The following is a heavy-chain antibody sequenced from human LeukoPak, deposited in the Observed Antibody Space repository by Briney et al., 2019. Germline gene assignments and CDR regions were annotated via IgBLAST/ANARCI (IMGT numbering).Heavy chain of an antibody. CDR2: INHSGST. Sequence: SETLSLTCAVYGGSFSGYYWSWIRQPPGKGLEWIGEINHSGSTNYNPSLKSRVTISVDTSKNQFSLKLSSVTAADTAVYYCARGVWLRSFDYWGQGTLVTVSS. V-gene: IGHV4-34*01. D-gene: IGHD5-12*01. J-gene: IGHJ4*02. CDR3: ARGVWLRSFDY. CDR1: GGSFSGYY.